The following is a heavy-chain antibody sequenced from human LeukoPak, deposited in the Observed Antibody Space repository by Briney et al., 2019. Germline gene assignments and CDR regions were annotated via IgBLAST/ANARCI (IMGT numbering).Heavy chain of an antibody. CDR2: ISTSGSTI. V-gene: IGHV3-11*04. Sequence: TGGSLRLSCAASGFTFRDYYMNWIRQAPGKGLEWVSYISTSGSTIYYADSVKGRFTISRDNAKNSLYLQMNSLRAEDTAVYYCARDLREDIVVVPAAMSSSWFDPWGQGTLVTVSS. J-gene: IGHJ5*02. CDR3: ARDLREDIVVVPAAMSSSWFDP. CDR1: GFTFRDYY. D-gene: IGHD2-2*01.